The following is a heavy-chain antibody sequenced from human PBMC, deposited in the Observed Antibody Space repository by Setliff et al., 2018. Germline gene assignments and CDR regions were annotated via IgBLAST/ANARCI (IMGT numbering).Heavy chain of an antibody. V-gene: IGHV1-18*01. CDR2: ISAYNGNT. Sequence: ASVKVSCKASGYTFTSYGISWVRQAPGQGLEWMGWISAYNGNTNYAQKLQGRVTMTTDTSTSTAYMELRSLRSDDTAVYYCARGYSGGWPSPSAYYYYYYMDVWGKGTTVTVSS. CDR3: ARGYSGGWPSPSAYYYYYYMDV. CDR1: GYTFTSYG. J-gene: IGHJ6*03. D-gene: IGHD6-19*01.